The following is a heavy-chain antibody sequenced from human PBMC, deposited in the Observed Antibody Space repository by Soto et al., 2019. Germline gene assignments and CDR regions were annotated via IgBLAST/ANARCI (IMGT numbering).Heavy chain of an antibody. D-gene: IGHD3-10*01. Sequence: SETLSLTCTVSGGSISSYYWSWIRQPPGKGLEWIGYIYYSGSTNYNPSLKSRVTISVDTSKNQFSLKLSSVTAADTAVYYCARLGFGELLDGRYYYMDVWGKGTTVTVSS. J-gene: IGHJ6*03. V-gene: IGHV4-59*08. CDR3: ARLGFGELLDGRYYYMDV. CDR2: IYYSGST. CDR1: GGSISSYY.